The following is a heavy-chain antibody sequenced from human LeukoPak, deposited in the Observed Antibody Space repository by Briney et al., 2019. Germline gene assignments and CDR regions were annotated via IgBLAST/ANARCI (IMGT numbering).Heavy chain of an antibody. J-gene: IGHJ3*02. D-gene: IGHD3-22*01. CDR3: ASFPIVVVITTCAFDI. CDR2: IYYSGST. Sequence: SETLSLTCTVSGGSISSSSYYWGWIRQPPGKGLEWIGSIYYSGSTYYNPSLKSRVTISVDTSKKQFSLKLSSVTAADTAVYYCASFPIVVVITTCAFDIWGQGTMVTVSS. V-gene: IGHV4-39*01. CDR1: GGSISSSSYY.